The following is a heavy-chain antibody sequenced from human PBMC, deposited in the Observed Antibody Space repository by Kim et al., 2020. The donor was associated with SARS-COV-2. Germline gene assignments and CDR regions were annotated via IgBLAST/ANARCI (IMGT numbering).Heavy chain of an antibody. CDR2: ISSSSSYI. CDR3: ARDWEYSSSDGCSVLGCSYYGMDV. V-gene: IGHV3-21*01. J-gene: IGHJ6*02. D-gene: IGHD6-6*01. Sequence: GGSLRLSCAASGFTFSSYSMNWVRQAPGKGLEWVSSISSSSSYIYYADSVKGRFTISRDNAKNSLYLQMNSLRAEDTAVYYCARDWEYSSSDGCSVLGCSYYGMDVWGQGTTVTVSS. CDR1: GFTFSSYS.